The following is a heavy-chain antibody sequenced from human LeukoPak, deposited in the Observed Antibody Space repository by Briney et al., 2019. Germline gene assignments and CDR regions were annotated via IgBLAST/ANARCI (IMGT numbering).Heavy chain of an antibody. V-gene: IGHV4-4*07. D-gene: IGHD1-26*01. CDR1: GGSISSYY. J-gene: IGHJ4*02. Sequence: SETLSLTSTVSGGSISSYYWTWIRQPAGKGLEWIGRIYPSGSTNYNPSLKSRVTMSVDTSKNQFSLKLNSVTAADTAAYYCARENSGSYRQFDYWGQGTLVTVPS. CDR3: ARENSGSYRQFDY. CDR2: IYPSGST.